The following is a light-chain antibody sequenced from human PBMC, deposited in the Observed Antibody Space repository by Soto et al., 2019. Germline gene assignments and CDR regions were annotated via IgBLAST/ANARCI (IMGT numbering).Light chain of an antibody. CDR2: GAS. J-gene: IGKJ1*01. Sequence: EIVLTQSPGTLSLSPGERATLSCRASQNVVSNYLAWYQQKPGQAPRLLIYGASTRATGIPARFSGSGSGTGFTLTISSLQSEDFAVYYCQQYNNWPRTFGQGTKWISN. V-gene: IGKV3-15*01. CDR3: QQYNNWPRT. CDR1: QNVVSN.